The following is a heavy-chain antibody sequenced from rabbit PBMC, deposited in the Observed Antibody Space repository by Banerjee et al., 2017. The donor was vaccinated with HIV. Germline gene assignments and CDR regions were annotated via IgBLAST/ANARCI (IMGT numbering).Heavy chain of an antibody. D-gene: IGHD8-1*01. CDR1: GFSFSSGYW. J-gene: IGHJ4*01. CDR3: ARGPGNGGSGYGIYFKL. V-gene: IGHV1S45*01. Sequence: QEQLVESGGGLVQPEGSLTLTCTASGFSFSSGYWICWVRQAPGKGLEWIGCIYAVSRANTYYASWAKGRFTISKTSSTTVTLQLTSLTAADTATYFCARGPGNGGSGYGIYFKLWGPGTLVTVS. CDR2: IYAVSRANT.